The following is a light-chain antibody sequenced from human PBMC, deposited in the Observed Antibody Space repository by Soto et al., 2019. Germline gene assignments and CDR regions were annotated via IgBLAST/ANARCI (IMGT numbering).Light chain of an antibody. J-gene: IGLJ1*01. V-gene: IGLV2-14*01. CDR2: EVS. CDR3: RSYTSRVSYV. Sequence: QSALTQPASVSGSPGQSITISCTGTSSDVGGYNYVSWYQQHPGKAPKFIIYEVSNRPSGVSNRFSGSKSGNTVSLTISRIKDEDEYDYSCRSYTSRVSYVFGPGTKVTV. CDR1: SSDVGGYNY.